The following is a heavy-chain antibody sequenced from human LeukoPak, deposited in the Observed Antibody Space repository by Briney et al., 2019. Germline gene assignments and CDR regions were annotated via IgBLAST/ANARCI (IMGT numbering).Heavy chain of an antibody. Sequence: GGSLRLSCAASGFTFSSYSMNWVRQAPGKGLEWVSSISSSSVYIYYADSVKGRFTTSRDNAKNSLYLEMNSLRAKDTAVYYCARRDSSGYFFDPWGQGTLVTVPS. CDR3: ARRDSSGYFFDP. CDR2: ISSSSVYI. V-gene: IGHV3-21*01. D-gene: IGHD3-22*01. J-gene: IGHJ5*02. CDR1: GFTFSSYS.